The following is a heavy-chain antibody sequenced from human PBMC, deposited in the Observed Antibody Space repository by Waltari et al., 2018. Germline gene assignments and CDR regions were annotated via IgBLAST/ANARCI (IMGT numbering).Heavy chain of an antibody. CDR1: GFTFSSYA. V-gene: IGHV3-23*01. CDR2: ISGSGGST. Sequence: EVQLLESGGGLVQPGGSLRLSCAASGFTFSSYAMSWVRQAPGKGLEWVSAISGSGGSTYYADSVKGRFTISRDNSKNTLYLQRNSLRAEDTAVYYCATSPWQWLLRDYFDYWGQGTLVTVSS. J-gene: IGHJ4*02. D-gene: IGHD6-19*01. CDR3: ATSPWQWLLRDYFDY.